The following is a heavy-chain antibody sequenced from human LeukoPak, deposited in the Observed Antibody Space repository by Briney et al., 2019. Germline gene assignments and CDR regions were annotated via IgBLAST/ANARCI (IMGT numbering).Heavy chain of an antibody. V-gene: IGHV1-69*05. D-gene: IGHD2-2*01. CDR3: ARAGVGYCSSTSCFDY. J-gene: IGHJ4*02. CDR2: IIPIFGTA. Sequence: ASVKVSCKASGGTFSSYAISWVRQAPGQGLEWMGGIIPIFGTANYAQKFQGRVTITTDESTSTAYMELSSLRSEDTAVYYCARAGVGYCSSTSCFDYWGQGTLVTVSS. CDR1: GGTFSSYA.